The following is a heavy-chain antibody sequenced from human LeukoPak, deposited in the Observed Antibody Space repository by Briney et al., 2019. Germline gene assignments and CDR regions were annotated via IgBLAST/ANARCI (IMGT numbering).Heavy chain of an antibody. CDR1: GFTFSSYA. CDR2: ISGSGGST. J-gene: IGHJ1*01. Sequence: PGGSLRLSCAASGFTFSSYAMSWVRQAPGKGLEWVSAISGSGGSTYYADSVKGRFTISRDNSKNTLYLQMNSLRAEDTAVYYCAKGYRTSTSCYARFQHWGQGTLVTVSS. V-gene: IGHV3-23*01. D-gene: IGHD2-2*01. CDR3: AKGYRTSTSCYARFQH.